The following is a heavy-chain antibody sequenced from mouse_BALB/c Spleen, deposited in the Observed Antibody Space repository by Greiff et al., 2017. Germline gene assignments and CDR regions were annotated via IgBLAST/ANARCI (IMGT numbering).Heavy chain of an antibody. CDR2: ISYSGST. Sequence: VQLKESGPGLVKPSQSLSLTCTVTGYSITSDYAWNWIRQFPGNKLEWMGYISYSGSTSYNPSLKSRISITRDTSKNQFFLQLNSVTTEDTATYYCARRRFYGNYGVDYWGQGTSVTVSS. J-gene: IGHJ4*01. CDR3: ARRRFYGNYGVDY. CDR1: GYSITSDYA. V-gene: IGHV3-2*02. D-gene: IGHD2-1*01.